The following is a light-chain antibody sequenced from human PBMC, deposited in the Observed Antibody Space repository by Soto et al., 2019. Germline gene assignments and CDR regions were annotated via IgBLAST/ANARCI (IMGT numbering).Light chain of an antibody. CDR3: AAWDDSLNGFVV. Sequence: QSVLTQPPSASGTPGQRVTISCSGSSSNIGSNTVNWYQQLPGTAPKLLIYCNNQRPSGVPDRFSGSKSGTSASLAISGLQSEDEADYYCAAWDDSLNGFVVFGGGTKVTVL. J-gene: IGLJ2*01. CDR2: CNN. V-gene: IGLV1-44*01. CDR1: SSNIGSNT.